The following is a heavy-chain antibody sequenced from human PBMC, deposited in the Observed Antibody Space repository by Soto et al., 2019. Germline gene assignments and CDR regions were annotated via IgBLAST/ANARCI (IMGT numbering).Heavy chain of an antibody. Sequence: PGGSLRLSCSASGFTFGTYTMHWVRQAPGRGPECVSTISSHGGRTFYADFVKGRFTMSSDNSKNTLYLQMSSLRLEDTAVYYCVKARATGPKSDFDYWGQGTRVTVSS. D-gene: IGHD7-27*01. J-gene: IGHJ4*02. CDR3: VKARATGPKSDFDY. CDR1: GFTFGTYT. CDR2: ISSHGGRT. V-gene: IGHV3-64D*06.